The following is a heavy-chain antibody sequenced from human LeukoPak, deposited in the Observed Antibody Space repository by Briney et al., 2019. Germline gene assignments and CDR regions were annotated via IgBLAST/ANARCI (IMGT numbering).Heavy chain of an antibody. J-gene: IGHJ1*01. Sequence: GGSLRLSCAVSGFSLSSYAMSWVRQTPGKGLEWVSGISGNGGNIYYTDSVKGRFTISRDNSKNTLYLQMNSLRAEDTAIYYCAKGPRSTMIVVVTRPKYFQHWGQGTLVTVSS. CDR2: ISGNGGNI. CDR3: AKGPRSTMIVVVTRPKYFQH. V-gene: IGHV3-23*01. CDR1: GFSLSSYA. D-gene: IGHD3-22*01.